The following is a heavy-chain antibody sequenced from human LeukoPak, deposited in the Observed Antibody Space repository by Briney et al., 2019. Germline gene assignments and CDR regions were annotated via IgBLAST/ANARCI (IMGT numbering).Heavy chain of an antibody. D-gene: IGHD2-21*01. V-gene: IGHV4-31*02. CDR3: ARVWTKVGMDV. CDR2: IYYSGST. J-gene: IGHJ6*02. Sequence: LRLSCAVSRFTFSSYAMSWVRQHPGKGLEWIGYIYYSGSTYYNPSLKSRVTISVDTSKNQFSLKLSSVTAADTAVYYCARVWTKVGMDVWGQGTTVTVSS. CDR1: RFTFSSYA.